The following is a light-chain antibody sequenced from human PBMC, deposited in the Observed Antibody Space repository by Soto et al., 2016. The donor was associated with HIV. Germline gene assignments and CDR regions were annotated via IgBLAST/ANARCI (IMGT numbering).Light chain of an antibody. CDR1: ALPKQY. V-gene: IGLV3-25*03. CDR2: KDS. Sequence: SYDLTQPPSVSVSPGQTARITCSGDALPKQYAYWYQQKPGQAPVLVIYKDSERPSGIPERFSGSSSGTTVTLTISGVQAEDEADYYCQSVDSSGTYRVFGGGTKLTVL. J-gene: IGLJ2*01. CDR3: QSVDSSGTYRV.